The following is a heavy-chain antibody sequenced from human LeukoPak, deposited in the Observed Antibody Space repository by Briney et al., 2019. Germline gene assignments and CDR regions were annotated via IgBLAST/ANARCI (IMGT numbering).Heavy chain of an antibody. D-gene: IGHD3-22*01. J-gene: IGHJ4*02. V-gene: IGHV3-30-3*01. CDR2: ISYDGSNK. Sequence: GGSLRLSCAASGFTFSSYAMHWVRQAPGKGLEWVAVISYDGSNKYYADSVKGRFTISRDNSKNTLYLQMNSLRAEVTAVYYCARDTGREDYYDSGGYDYWGLGTLVTVSS. CDR3: ARDTGREDYYDSGGYDY. CDR1: GFTFSSYA.